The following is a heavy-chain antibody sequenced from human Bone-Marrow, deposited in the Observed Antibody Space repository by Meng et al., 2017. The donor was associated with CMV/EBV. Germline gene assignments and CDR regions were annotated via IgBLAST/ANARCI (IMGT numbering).Heavy chain of an antibody. J-gene: IGHJ6*02. CDR2: IGTAGDT. CDR3: ARVGTLYSSGWYFGKDYYGMDV. D-gene: IGHD6-19*01. Sequence: GESLKISCAASGFTFSSYDMHWVLQATGKGLEWVSAIGTAGDTYYPGSVKGRFTISRENAKNSLYLQMNSLRAGDTAVYYCARVGTLYSSGWYFGKDYYGMDVWGQGTTATVSS. V-gene: IGHV3-13*01. CDR1: GFTFSSYD.